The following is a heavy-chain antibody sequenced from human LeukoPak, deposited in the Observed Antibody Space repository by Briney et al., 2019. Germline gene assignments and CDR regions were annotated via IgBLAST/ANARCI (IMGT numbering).Heavy chain of an antibody. Sequence: ASVKVSCKASGYTFTGYYMHWVRQAPGQGLEWMGWINPNSGGTNYAQKFQGRVTMTRDTSISTAYMELSRLRSDDTAVYYCARVYGITMVRGGAWFDPWGQGTLVTVSS. D-gene: IGHD3-10*01. J-gene: IGHJ5*02. CDR2: INPNSGGT. CDR3: ARVYGITMVRGGAWFDP. CDR1: GYTFTGYY. V-gene: IGHV1-2*02.